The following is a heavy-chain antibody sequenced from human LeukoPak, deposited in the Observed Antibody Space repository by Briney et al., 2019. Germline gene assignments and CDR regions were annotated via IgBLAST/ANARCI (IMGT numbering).Heavy chain of an antibody. V-gene: IGHV3-74*01. CDR3: AREAVTTFYYGMDV. Sequence: GGSLRLSCAASGFTFSSYWMHWVRQAPGKGLVWVSRINSDGSSTSYADSVKGRFTISRDNAKNTLYLQMNSLRAEDTAVYYCAREAVTTFYYGMDVWGQGTTVTLSS. CDR2: INSDGSST. CDR1: GFTFSSYW. D-gene: IGHD4-17*01. J-gene: IGHJ6*02.